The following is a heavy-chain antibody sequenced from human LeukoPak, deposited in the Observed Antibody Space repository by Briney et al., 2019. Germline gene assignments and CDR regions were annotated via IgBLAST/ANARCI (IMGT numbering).Heavy chain of an antibody. J-gene: IGHJ4*02. Sequence: SETLSLTRTVSGGSISSGDYYWSWIRQPPGKGLEWIGYIYHSGSTYYNPSLKSRVTISVDRSNNQFSLKLSSVTAADTAVYYCARDSGSYSGGGSFDYWGQGTLVTVSS. CDR1: GGSISSGDYY. D-gene: IGHD1-26*01. CDR3: ARDSGSYSGGGSFDY. CDR2: IYHSGST. V-gene: IGHV4-30-2*01.